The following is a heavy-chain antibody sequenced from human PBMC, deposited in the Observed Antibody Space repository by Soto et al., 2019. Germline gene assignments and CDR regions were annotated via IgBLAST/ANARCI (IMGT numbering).Heavy chain of an antibody. CDR3: TRVMMRCVLLRWLGR. V-gene: IGHV4-59*01. D-gene: IGHD3-10*01. J-gene: IGHJ4*02. CDR2: IYYSGST. Sequence: SETLSLTCTVSGGSISSYYWSWIRQPPGKGLEWIGYIYYSGSTNYNPSLKSRVTISVDTSKNQFSLKLSSVTAADTAVYSCTRVMMRCVLLRWLGRWGQRTLVTVNS. CDR1: GGSISSYY.